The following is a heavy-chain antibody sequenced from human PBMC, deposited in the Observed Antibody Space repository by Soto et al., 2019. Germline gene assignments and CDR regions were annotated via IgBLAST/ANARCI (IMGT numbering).Heavy chain of an antibody. D-gene: IGHD4-4*01. CDR2: INPNSGGT. V-gene: IGHV1-2*04. CDR3: ERDLGNYVGAYYGMDV. Sequence: GASVKVSCKASGYTFTGYYMHWVRQAPGQGLEWMGWINPNSGGTNYAQKFQGWVTMTRDTSISTAYMELSRLRSDDTAVYYCERDLGNYVGAYYGMDVWGQVTTVTVSS. J-gene: IGHJ6*02. CDR1: GYTFTGYY.